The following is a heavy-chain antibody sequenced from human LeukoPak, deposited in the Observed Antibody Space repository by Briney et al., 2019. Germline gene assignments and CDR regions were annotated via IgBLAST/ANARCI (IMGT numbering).Heavy chain of an antibody. V-gene: IGHV4-4*07. J-gene: IGHJ6*03. CDR3: ARDSTGYCSSTSCYARGQYHYYYMDV. Sequence: SETLSLTCTVSGGSISSYYWSWIRQPAGKGLEWIGRIYTSGSTNYNPSLKSRVTMSVDTSKNQFSLKLSSVTAADTAVYYCARDSTGYCSSTSCYARGQYHYYYMDVWGKGTTVTVSS. CDR2: IYTSGST. D-gene: IGHD2-2*01. CDR1: GGSISSYY.